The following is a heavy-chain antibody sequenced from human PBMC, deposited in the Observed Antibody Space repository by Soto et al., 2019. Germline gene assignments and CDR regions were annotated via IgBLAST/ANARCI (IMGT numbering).Heavy chain of an antibody. V-gene: IGHV4-30-4*01. CDR2: IHYSGRT. Sequence: SETLSLTCSVSGGSISSGDYYWSWIRQPPGKGLEWIGYIHYSGRTYYNPSLKSRIIMSVDTSKNQFSLKLSSVTAADTAVYYCARGSRYSSSYDWFDPWGQGTLVTVSS. J-gene: IGHJ5*02. D-gene: IGHD6-19*01. CDR1: GGSISSGDYY. CDR3: ARGSRYSSSYDWFDP.